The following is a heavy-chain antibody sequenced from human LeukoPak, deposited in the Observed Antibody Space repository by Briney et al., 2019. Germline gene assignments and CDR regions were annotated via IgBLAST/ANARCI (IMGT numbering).Heavy chain of an antibody. V-gene: IGHV1-2*06. Sequence: RASVKVSCKASGYTFTSYGISWVRQAPGQGLEWMGRINPNSGGTNYAQKFQGRVTMTRDTSISTAYMELSRLRSDDTAVYYCARDIVVVPAATSYNWFDPWGQGTLVTVSS. D-gene: IGHD2-2*01. CDR1: GYTFTSYG. CDR3: ARDIVVVPAATSYNWFDP. CDR2: INPNSGGT. J-gene: IGHJ5*02.